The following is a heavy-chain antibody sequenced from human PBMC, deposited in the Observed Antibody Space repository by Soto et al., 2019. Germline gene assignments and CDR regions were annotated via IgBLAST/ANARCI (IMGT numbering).Heavy chain of an antibody. CDR2: INPNSGGT. Sequence: VSVTVSCKASRYTFTGYYMHWVRQAPGQGLEWMGWINPNSGGTNYAQKFQGWVTMTRDTSISTAYMELSRLRSDDTAVYYCARDAGDSYYFDYWGQGTLVTVSS. V-gene: IGHV1-2*04. D-gene: IGHD7-27*01. J-gene: IGHJ4*02. CDR1: RYTFTGYY. CDR3: ARDAGDSYYFDY.